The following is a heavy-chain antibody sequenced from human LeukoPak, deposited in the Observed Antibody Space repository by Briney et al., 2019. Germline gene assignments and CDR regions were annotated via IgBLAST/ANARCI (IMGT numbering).Heavy chain of an antibody. V-gene: IGHV3-21*04. Sequence: PGGSLRLSCAASGFTFSSYSMNWVRQTPGKGLEWVSSISGSGTYIYYADSVKGRFTTSRDNAKNSLYLQMNSLRAEDTAVYYCARDGLWFGELYFLDAFDIWGQGTMVTVSS. D-gene: IGHD3-10*01. CDR1: GFTFSSYS. CDR3: ARDGLWFGELYFLDAFDI. CDR2: ISGSGTYI. J-gene: IGHJ3*02.